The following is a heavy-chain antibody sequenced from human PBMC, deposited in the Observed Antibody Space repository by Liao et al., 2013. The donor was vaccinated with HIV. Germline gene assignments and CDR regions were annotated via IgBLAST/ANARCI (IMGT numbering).Heavy chain of an antibody. CDR1: GGSIGSFY. D-gene: IGHD2-15*01. Sequence: QVQLQESGPGLVKPSETLSLTCTVSGGSIGSFYWTWIRQPAGKGLEWIGRILTTGVTSYSPSLKGRVAISMDTAENQFSLRLTSVTAADTAIYYCARDRLTCSGENCYQIFDYWGQGTLVTVSS. V-gene: IGHV4-4*07. J-gene: IGHJ4*02. CDR3: ARDRLTCSGENCYQIFDY. CDR2: ILTTGVT.